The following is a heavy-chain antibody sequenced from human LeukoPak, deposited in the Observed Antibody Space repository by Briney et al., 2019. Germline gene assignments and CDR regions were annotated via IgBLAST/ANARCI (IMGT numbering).Heavy chain of an antibody. V-gene: IGHV4-34*01. D-gene: IGHD3-22*01. J-gene: IGHJ3*02. Sequence: PSETLSLTCAVYGGSFSGYYWSWIRQPPGKGLEWIGEINHSGSTNYNPSLKSRVTISVDTSKNQFPLKLSSVTAADTAVYYCAREYYYDSSGYYTRAFDIWGQGTMVTVSS. CDR2: INHSGST. CDR1: GGSFSGYY. CDR3: AREYYYDSSGYYTRAFDI.